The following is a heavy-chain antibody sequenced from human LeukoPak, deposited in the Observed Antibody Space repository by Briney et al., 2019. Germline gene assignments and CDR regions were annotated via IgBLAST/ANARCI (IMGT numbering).Heavy chain of an antibody. V-gene: IGHV3-23*01. CDR3: AKEIWQGTFDL. CDR1: GFTFSDYY. J-gene: IGHJ2*01. CDR2: ISGSGGST. D-gene: IGHD3-10*01. Sequence: GGSLRLSCAASGFTFSDYYMSWIRQAPGKGLEWVSAISGSGGSTYYADSVKGRFTISRDNSKNTLYLQMNSLRAEDTAVYYCAKEIWQGTFDLWGRGTLVTVSS.